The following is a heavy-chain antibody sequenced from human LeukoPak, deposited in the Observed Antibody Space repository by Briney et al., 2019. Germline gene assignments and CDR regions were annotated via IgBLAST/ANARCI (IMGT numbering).Heavy chain of an antibody. J-gene: IGHJ4*02. CDR1: EGTFSSYA. Sequence: ASVKVSCKASEGTFSSYAISWVRQAPGQGLEWMGGIIPILGIANYAQKFQGRVTITADKSTSTAYMELSSLRSEDTAVYYCARAPGTGDFDYWGQGTLVTVSS. CDR3: ARAPGTGDFDY. D-gene: IGHD7-27*01. V-gene: IGHV1-69*10. CDR2: IIPILGIA.